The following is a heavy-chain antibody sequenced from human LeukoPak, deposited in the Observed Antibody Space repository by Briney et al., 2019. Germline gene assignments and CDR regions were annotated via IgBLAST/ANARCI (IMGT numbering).Heavy chain of an antibody. CDR2: IDPSDSYT. V-gene: IGHV5-10-1*01. J-gene: IGHJ4*02. CDR3: ARHPGWTYCSSTSCSSYYFDY. CDR1: GYSFTSYW. D-gene: IGHD2-2*01. Sequence: GESLKISCKGSGYSFTSYWISWVRQIPGKGLEWMGRIDPSDSYTNYSPSFQGHVTISADKSISTAYLQWSSLKASDTAMYYCARHPGWTYCSSTSCSSYYFDYWGQGTLVTVSS.